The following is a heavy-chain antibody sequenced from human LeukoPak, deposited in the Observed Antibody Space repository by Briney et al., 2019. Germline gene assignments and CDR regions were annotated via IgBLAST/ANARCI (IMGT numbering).Heavy chain of an antibody. D-gene: IGHD2-2*01. CDR3: AKCPSSTWPNLYDY. CDR1: GFTFLSYG. J-gene: IGHJ4*02. V-gene: IGHV3-30*02. Sequence: GGSLRLSCAASGFTFLSYGMHWVRQAPGRGLEWVAFIGYDGNNKYYADSVKGRFTISRDNSENTLSLQMNSLRAEDTAVYYCAKCPSSTWPNLYDYWGQGTQVTVSA. CDR2: IGYDGNNK.